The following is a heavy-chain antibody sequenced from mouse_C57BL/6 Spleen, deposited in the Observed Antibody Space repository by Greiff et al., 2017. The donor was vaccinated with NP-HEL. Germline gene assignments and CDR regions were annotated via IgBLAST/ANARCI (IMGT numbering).Heavy chain of an antibody. J-gene: IGHJ1*03. CDR1: GYSITSGYD. Sequence: VQLKQSGPGMVKPSQSLSLTCTVTGYSITSGYDWHWIRHFPGNKLEWMGYISYSGSTNYNPSLKSRISITHDTSKNNFFLKLNSVTTEDTATYYCAREDYDYDDWYFDVWGTGTTVTVAS. CDR3: AREDYDYDDWYFDV. V-gene: IGHV3-1*01. D-gene: IGHD2-4*01. CDR2: ISYSGST.